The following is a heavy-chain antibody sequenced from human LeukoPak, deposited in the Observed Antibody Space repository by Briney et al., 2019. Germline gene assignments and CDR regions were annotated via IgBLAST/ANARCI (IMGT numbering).Heavy chain of an antibody. J-gene: IGHJ4*02. D-gene: IGHD4-11*01. V-gene: IGHV3-23*01. Sequence: PGGSLRLSCAASGSTFSSHAMSWVRQAPGMGLEWVAAISRSGTNTYYVDSVKGRFTISRDSSKNTLHLQMDSLRAEDTAVYYCAKDWPVSGDHYSPFDYWGQGTLVTVSS. CDR3: AKDWPVSGDHYSPFDY. CDR1: GSTFSSHA. CDR2: ISRSGTNT.